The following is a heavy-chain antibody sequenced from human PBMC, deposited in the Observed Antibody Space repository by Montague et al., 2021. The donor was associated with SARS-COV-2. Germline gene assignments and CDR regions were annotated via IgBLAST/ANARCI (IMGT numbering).Heavy chain of an antibody. V-gene: IGHV4-31*03. J-gene: IGHJ2*01. CDR3: ARNRGWGSRGAGYIDL. D-gene: IGHD7-27*01. Sequence: TLSLTCTVSGGSINSGNYYWSWIRQHPGKGLEWIAYIYYTGSTYYNPSLQSRLRTSLDTSKNQFSLTLTSVTAADTAIYYCARNRGWGSRGAGYIDLWGRGTLVTVSS. CDR2: IYYTGST. CDR1: GGSINSGNYY.